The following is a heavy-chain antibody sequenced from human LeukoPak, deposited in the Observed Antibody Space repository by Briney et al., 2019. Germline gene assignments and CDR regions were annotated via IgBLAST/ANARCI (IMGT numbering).Heavy chain of an antibody. CDR2: INDSGST. CDR1: GGSFSGYY. D-gene: IGHD5-24*01. J-gene: IGHJ4*02. V-gene: IGHV4-34*01. Sequence: KTSETLSLTCAVYGGSFSGYYWSWIRQPPGKGLEWIGEINDSGSTNYNPSLKSRVTISVDTSKNQFSLKLTSVTAADTAVYYCARLEMATPDYWGQGTLVTVSS. CDR3: ARLEMATPDY.